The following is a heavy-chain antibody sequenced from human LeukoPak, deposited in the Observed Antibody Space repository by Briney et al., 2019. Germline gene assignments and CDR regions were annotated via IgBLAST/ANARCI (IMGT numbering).Heavy chain of an antibody. V-gene: IGHV1-3*01. CDR1: GYTFTIYA. Sequence: ASVKVSCEASGYTFTIYAMHWVRQAPGQRLEWMGWINAGNGNTKYSQKFQGRVTITRDTSASTAYMELSSLRSEDTAVYYCARSTATTYFDYWGQGTLVTVSS. CDR3: ARSTATTYFDY. D-gene: IGHD4-17*01. J-gene: IGHJ4*02. CDR2: INAGNGNT.